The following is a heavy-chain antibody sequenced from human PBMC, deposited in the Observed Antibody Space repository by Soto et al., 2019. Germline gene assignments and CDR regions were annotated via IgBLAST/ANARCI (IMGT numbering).Heavy chain of an antibody. J-gene: IGHJ5*02. Sequence: QVQLVQSGAEVKKPGSSVKVSCKASGGTFSSYAITWVRQAPGQGLEWMGGIIPIFGTANYAQKFQGRVTITADESTSTAYMELSSLRSEDTAVYYCARDRGPSSGYYPYWFDPRGQGTLVIVSS. D-gene: IGHD3-22*01. V-gene: IGHV1-69*12. CDR2: IIPIFGTA. CDR3: ARDRGPSSGYYPYWFDP. CDR1: GGTFSSYA.